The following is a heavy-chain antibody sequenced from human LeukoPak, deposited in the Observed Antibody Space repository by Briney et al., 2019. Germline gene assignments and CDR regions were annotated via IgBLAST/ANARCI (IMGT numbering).Heavy chain of an antibody. V-gene: IGHV4-4*07. J-gene: IGHJ4*02. CDR2: ISGSGNT. CDR3: ARGDLRTVTFDY. D-gene: IGHD4-17*01. CDR1: GGSIRSYY. Sequence: SETLSLTCSVSGGSIRSYYWSWIRQPAGKKLEWIGRISGSGNTDYNPSLKSRLTMSVDTPKNQFSLKLNSVTAADTAVYYCARGDLRTVTFDYWGQGTLVTVSS.